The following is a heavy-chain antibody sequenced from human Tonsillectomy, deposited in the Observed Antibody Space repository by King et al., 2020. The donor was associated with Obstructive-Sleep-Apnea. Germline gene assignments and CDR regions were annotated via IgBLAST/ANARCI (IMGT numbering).Heavy chain of an antibody. CDR3: AKGGCSSTTCSFDY. D-gene: IGHD2-2*01. J-gene: IGHJ4*02. Sequence: VQLVESGGVLVQPGRSLRLSCAVSGLAFDDFAMHWVRQTPGEGLEWVSGISWDSVCIGYAVSVMGRFTISRDNAKNCLYLQMNSLRAEDTALYYCAKGGCSSTTCSFDYWGQGTLVTVSS. CDR1: GLAFDDFA. CDR2: ISWDSVCI. V-gene: IGHV3-9*01.